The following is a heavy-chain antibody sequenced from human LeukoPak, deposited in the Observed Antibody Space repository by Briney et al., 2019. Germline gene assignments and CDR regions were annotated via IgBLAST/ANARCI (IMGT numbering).Heavy chain of an antibody. CDR1: GFTFSTYA. V-gene: IGHV3-23*01. J-gene: IGHJ6*02. CDR2: ISGSGGST. CDR3: AKDTVAGNYYYYGMDV. Sequence: PGGSLRLSCAASGFTFSTYAMSWVRQAPGKGLEWFSVISGSGGSTFYADSVKGRFTISRDNSKNTLYLLMNSLRAEDTAVYYCAKDTVAGNYYYYGMDVWGQGTTVTVSS. D-gene: IGHD6-19*01.